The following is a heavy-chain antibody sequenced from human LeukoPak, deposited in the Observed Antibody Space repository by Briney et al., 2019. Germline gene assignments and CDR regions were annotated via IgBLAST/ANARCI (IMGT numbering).Heavy chain of an antibody. D-gene: IGHD6-19*01. Sequence: GGSLRLSCAVSGFTVSSNYINWVRQAPGKGLEWVSLISSGGGTYYADSVKGRFTISRDNSENMLYLQMNSLRAEDTAVYYCAREDIGGWYGGKFDYWGQGTLVTVSS. CDR3: AREDIGGWYGGKFDY. CDR2: ISSGGGT. CDR1: GFTVSSNY. J-gene: IGHJ4*02. V-gene: IGHV3-53*01.